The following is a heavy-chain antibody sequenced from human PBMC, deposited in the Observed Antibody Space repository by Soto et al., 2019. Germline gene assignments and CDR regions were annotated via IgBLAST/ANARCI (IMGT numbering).Heavy chain of an antibody. J-gene: IGHJ4*02. D-gene: IGHD3-10*01. CDR1: GGSVSSGYYY. V-gene: IGHV4-61*01. CDR2: IYYSGST. CDR3: ARDGEFGESYLDY. Sequence: QVQLQESGPGLVKPSETLSLTCTVSGGSVSSGYYYWSWMRQPPGKGLEWIGYIYYSGSTDYNPSLKSRVTISVDTSKNQFSLKLTSVTAADTAVYYCARDGEFGESYLDYWGQGTLVTVAS.